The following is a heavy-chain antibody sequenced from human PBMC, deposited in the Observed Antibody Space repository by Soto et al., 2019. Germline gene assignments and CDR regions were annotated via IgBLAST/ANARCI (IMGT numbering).Heavy chain of an antibody. CDR3: PIHPERIAEIGWFEP. CDR2: ISSSSSTI. D-gene: IGHD6-13*01. V-gene: IGHV3-48*01. Sequence: EVQLVESGGGLVQPGGSLRLSCAAAGFTFSSYSMNWVRQAPGKWLEWVEYISSSSSTIYDADSVKGRFTISRDNDKNSLYLQINRLRAENTAVYYFPIHPERIAEIGWFEPWGQGPLLTVS. CDR1: GFTFSSYS. J-gene: IGHJ5*02.